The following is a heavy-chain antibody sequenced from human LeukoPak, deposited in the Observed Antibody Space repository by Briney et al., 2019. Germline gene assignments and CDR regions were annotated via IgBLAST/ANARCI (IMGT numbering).Heavy chain of an antibody. CDR1: GFSFSTSGVG. V-gene: IGHV2-5*02. D-gene: IGHD3-9*01. CDR2: FYWDEDK. Sequence: SGPTLVNPTQTLTLTCTFSGFSFSTSGVGVGWIRQPPGKALEWLAVFYWDEDKRYRPSLKSRLTITKDTSKNQVVLTMTNMDPVDTATYYCARSPYYDILTGSRGTFDYWGRGILVTVSS. J-gene: IGHJ4*02. CDR3: ARSPYYDILTGSRGTFDY.